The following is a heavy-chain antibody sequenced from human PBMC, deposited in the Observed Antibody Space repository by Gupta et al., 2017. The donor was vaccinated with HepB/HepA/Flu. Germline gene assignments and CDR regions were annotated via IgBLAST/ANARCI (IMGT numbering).Heavy chain of an antibody. CDR2: ISSSSSTI. CDR3: ARDGLSGGSYYRVPLDHDAFDI. V-gene: IGHV3-48*02. D-gene: IGHD1-26*01. J-gene: IGHJ3*02. CDR1: GFTFSSDS. Sequence: EVQLVESGGGLVQPGGSLRLSCAASGFTFSSDSMNWVRQAPGKGLEWVSYISSSSSTIYDADSVKGRFTISRDNAKNSLYLQMNSLRDEDTAVYYCARDGLSGGSYYRVPLDHDAFDIWGQGTMVTVSS.